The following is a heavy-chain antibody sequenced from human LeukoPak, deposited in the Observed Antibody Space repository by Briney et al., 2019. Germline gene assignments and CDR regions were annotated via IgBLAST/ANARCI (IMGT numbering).Heavy chain of an antibody. V-gene: IGHV1-2*02. CDR3: ARGGRIVLMVYAIGY. Sequence: ASVKVSCKASGYTFTGYYMHWVRQAPGQGLEWMGWINPDNGVTNYAQKFQGRVTITRDTSISTAYMELSRLRSDDTAVYYCARGGRIVLMVYAIGYWGQGTLVTVSS. CDR1: GYTFTGYY. CDR2: INPDNGVT. J-gene: IGHJ4*02. D-gene: IGHD2-8*01.